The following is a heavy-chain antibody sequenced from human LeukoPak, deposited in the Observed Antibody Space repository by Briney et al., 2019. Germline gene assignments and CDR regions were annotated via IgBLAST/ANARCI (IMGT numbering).Heavy chain of an antibody. V-gene: IGHV4-4*02. D-gene: IGHD3-10*01. Sequence: SETLSLTCAVSGGSISSSNWWSWVRQPPGKGLEWIGEIYHSGSTNYNPSLKSRVTISVDKSKNQFSLKLSSVTAADTAVYYCVKGGDELTYYFDYWGQGTLVTVSS. CDR2: IYHSGST. CDR1: GGSISSSNW. J-gene: IGHJ4*02. CDR3: VKGGDELTYYFDY.